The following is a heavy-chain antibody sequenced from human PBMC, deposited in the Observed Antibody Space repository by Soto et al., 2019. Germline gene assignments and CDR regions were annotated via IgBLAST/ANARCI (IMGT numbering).Heavy chain of an antibody. CDR3: ARVFRSFGSSWYFDY. V-gene: IGHV4-31*03. D-gene: IGHD6-13*01. Sequence: QVQLQESGPGLVKPSQTLSLTCTVSGGSISSGGYYWSWIRQHPGKGLEWIGYIYYSGSTYYNPSLKRRVTISVDTSKNQFSLKLSSVTAADTAVYYCARVFRSFGSSWYFDYWGQGTLVTVSS. CDR2: IYYSGST. CDR1: GGSISSGGYY. J-gene: IGHJ4*02.